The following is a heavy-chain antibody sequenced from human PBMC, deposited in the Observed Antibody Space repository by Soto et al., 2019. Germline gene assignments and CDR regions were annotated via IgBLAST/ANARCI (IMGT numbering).Heavy chain of an antibody. CDR2: ISYDGSNK. Sequence: QVQLVESGGGVVQPGRSLRLSCAASGFTFSSYAMHWVRQAPGKGLEWVAVISYDGSNKYYADSVKGRFTISRDNSKNTLYLQMNGLRAEGTAVYYCARASEQLVREYVYFQHWGQGTLVTVSS. V-gene: IGHV3-30-3*01. CDR3: ARASEQLVREYVYFQH. CDR1: GFTFSSYA. J-gene: IGHJ1*01. D-gene: IGHD6-13*01.